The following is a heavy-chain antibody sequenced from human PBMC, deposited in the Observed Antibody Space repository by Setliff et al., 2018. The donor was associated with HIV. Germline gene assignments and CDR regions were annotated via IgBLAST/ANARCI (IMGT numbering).Heavy chain of an antibody. CDR2: IYTSGST. D-gene: IGHD1-1*01. J-gene: IGHJ3*01. Sequence: SETLSLTCTVSGGSITSFYWNWIRQPAGRGLEWIGRIYTSGSTNYSPSLKSRVSMSVDTSRNQLSLRLTSVTAADTAVYFCARTTILQESFDLWGQGTMVTVAS. CDR1: GGSITSFY. V-gene: IGHV4-4*07. CDR3: ARTTILQESFDL.